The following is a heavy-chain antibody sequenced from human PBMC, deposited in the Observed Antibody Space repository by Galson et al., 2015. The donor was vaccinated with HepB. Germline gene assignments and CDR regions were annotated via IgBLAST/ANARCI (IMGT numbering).Heavy chain of an antibody. Sequence: SLRLSCAASGFTFGDYAMNWFRQAPGKGLEWVGFKRSKTYGGTTEYGASVKGRFTISSDDSKSIAYLQMNSLKTEDTAVYYCSRVTDCSGTSCNDYWGQGTLVTVSS. J-gene: IGHJ4*02. V-gene: IGHV3-49*03. CDR1: GFTFGDYA. D-gene: IGHD2-2*01. CDR3: SRVTDCSGTSCNDY. CDR2: KRSKTYGGTT.